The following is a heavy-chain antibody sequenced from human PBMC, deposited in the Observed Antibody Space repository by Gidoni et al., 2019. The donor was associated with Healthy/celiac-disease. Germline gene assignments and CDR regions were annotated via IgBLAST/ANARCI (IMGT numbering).Heavy chain of an antibody. Sequence: EVQLLESGGGVVQPGGSLRLSCAASGFTFSCYARSWVRQAPGKGLEWVSAISGSGGSTYYADSVKGRFTISRDNSKNTLYLQMNSLRAEDTAVYYCAKDLPIFGVVDAFDIWGQGTMVTVSS. D-gene: IGHD3-3*01. J-gene: IGHJ3*02. CDR2: ISGSGGST. CDR1: GFTFSCYA. V-gene: IGHV3-23*01. CDR3: AKDLPIFGVVDAFDI.